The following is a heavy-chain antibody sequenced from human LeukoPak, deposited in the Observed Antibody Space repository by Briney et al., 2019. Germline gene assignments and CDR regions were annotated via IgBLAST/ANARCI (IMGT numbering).Heavy chain of an antibody. J-gene: IGHJ4*02. CDR2: IFYSGTT. CDR3: AAIEMATTQTFDY. D-gene: IGHD5-24*01. V-gene: IGHV4-39*07. CDR1: GGSISSSSYY. Sequence: SETLSLTCTVSGGSISSSSYYWGWIRQPPGTGLEWIGSIFYSGTTYYNPSLKSRVTISVDTSKNQFSLKLSSVTAADTAVYYCAAIEMATTQTFDYWGRGTLVTVSS.